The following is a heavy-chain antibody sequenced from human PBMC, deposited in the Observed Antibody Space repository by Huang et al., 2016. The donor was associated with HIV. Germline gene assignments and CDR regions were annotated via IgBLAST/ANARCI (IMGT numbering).Heavy chain of an antibody. D-gene: IGHD3-22*01. CDR3: ARAIDGSGYYGIGS. CDR1: GFTVSRNY. CDR2: SYGGGTT. V-gene: IGHV3-53*01. J-gene: IGHJ4*02. Sequence: VQLVESGGGLIQPGGSLRLSCAASGFTVSRNYMSWVRQAPGKGLEWVSVSYGGGTTNYSDAVKGRLTISRDSSENTLHLQMNSLRSEDTALYYCARAIDGSGYYGIGSWGQGTLVTVSS.